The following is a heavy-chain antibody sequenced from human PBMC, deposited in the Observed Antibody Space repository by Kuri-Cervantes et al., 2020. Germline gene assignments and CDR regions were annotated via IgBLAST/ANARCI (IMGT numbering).Heavy chain of an antibody. CDR3: ARSNLGGWFDP. CDR1: GGSISSGSYY. D-gene: IGHD3-16*01. V-gene: IGHV4-61*02. J-gene: IGHJ5*02. Sequence: SETLSLTCTVSGGSISSGSYYWSWIRQPAGKGLEWIGRIYTSGSTNYNPSLKSRVTTSVDTSKNQFSLKLSSVTAADTAVYYCARSNLGGWFDPWGQGTLVTVSS. CDR2: IYTSGST.